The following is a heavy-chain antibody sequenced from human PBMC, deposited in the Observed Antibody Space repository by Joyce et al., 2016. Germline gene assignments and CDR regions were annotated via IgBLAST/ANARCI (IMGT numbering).Heavy chain of an antibody. Sequence: EVQLVESGGAVIQPGGSLRLSCTASGFTFDDYTLHWVRPAPGEGLEWVSIITWDSADTYYADSVKGRFTISRDNSKNALYLQMNSLRTEDTALYYCARDRRAVTGLVVDWGQGTLVTVSS. CDR1: GFTFDDYT. CDR3: ARDRRAVTGLVVD. CDR2: ITWDSADT. J-gene: IGHJ4*02. V-gene: IGHV3-43*01. D-gene: IGHD6-19*01.